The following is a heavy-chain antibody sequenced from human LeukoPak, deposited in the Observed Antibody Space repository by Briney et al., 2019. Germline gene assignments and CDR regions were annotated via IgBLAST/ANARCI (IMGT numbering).Heavy chain of an antibody. CDR1: GLPFSSYP. CDR2: ISYDGSNK. V-gene: IGHV3-30-3*01. Sequence: GGSLRLSCSAAGLPFSSYPEHSVRQAPGKGLEWVAVISYDGSNKYYADSVKGRFTISRDNSKNTLYRQMNSLRAEETAVYYCVRDVYFSSTSYYFDYWSQGTLVTVSS. D-gene: IGHD2-2*01. CDR3: VRDVYFSSTSYYFDY. J-gene: IGHJ4*01.